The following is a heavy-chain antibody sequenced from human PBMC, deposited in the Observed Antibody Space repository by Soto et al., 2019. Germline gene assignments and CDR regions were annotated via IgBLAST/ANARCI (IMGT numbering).Heavy chain of an antibody. Sequence: SETLSLTCTVSGDSISTFYWGWMRQSPGKELEWIGYVYYTGSTNYNPSLKSRVTISVARSKNQFSLTLTSANAAATAVDYCARGYTVRNDGDDSCDYFFFFDYWGQGTQVTVSS. CDR1: GDSISTFY. D-gene: IGHD3-22*01. CDR3: ARGYTVRNDGDDSCDYFFFFDY. CDR2: VYYTGST. V-gene: IGHV4-59*01. J-gene: IGHJ4*02.